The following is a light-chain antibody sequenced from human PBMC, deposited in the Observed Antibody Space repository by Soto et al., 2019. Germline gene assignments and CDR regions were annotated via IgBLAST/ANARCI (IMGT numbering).Light chain of an antibody. J-gene: IGLJ3*02. CDR2: EVS. CDR1: SSDVGGYNY. V-gene: IGLV2-8*01. Sequence: QSALTQPPSASGSPGQSVTISCTGTSSDVGGYNYVSWYQQHPGKAPKLMIYEVSKRPSGVPDRFSGSKSGNTASLTVSGLQAEDEADHYCSSYAGRTNVVFGGGTKLTVL. CDR3: SSYAGRTNVV.